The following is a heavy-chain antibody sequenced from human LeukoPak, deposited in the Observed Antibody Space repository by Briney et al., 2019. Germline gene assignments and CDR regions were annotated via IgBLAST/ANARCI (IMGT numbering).Heavy chain of an antibody. V-gene: IGHV3-74*01. J-gene: IGHJ5*02. D-gene: IGHD3-10*01. CDR2: INSDGSST. CDR3: TSEYSRGYWFDP. Sequence: GGSLRLSCAASGFTFSNFWMHWVRQAPGKGLVWVSRINSDGSSTTYADSVKGRFTISRDNAKNTLYLQMNSLRAEDTAVYYCTSEYSRGYWFDPWGQGTLVTVSS. CDR1: GFTFSNFW.